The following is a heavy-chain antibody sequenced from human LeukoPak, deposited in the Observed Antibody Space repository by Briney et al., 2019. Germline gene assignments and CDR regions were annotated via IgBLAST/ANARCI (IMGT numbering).Heavy chain of an antibody. V-gene: IGHV3-48*01. J-gene: IGHJ5*02. Sequence: PGGSLRLSCAASGFTFSTYSMNWVRQAPGKGLEWVSYISGTSNTIYYADSVKGRFTISRDNSKNTLYLQMNSLRAEDTAVYYCAKDYEPLVGVHRWGDWFDPWGQGTLVTVSS. CDR1: GFTFSTYS. CDR2: ISGTSNTI. CDR3: AKDYEPLVGVHRWGDWFDP. D-gene: IGHD1-26*01.